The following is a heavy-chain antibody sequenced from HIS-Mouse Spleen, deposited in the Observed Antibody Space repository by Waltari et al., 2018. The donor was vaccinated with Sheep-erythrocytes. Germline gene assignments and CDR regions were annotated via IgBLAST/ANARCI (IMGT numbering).Heavy chain of an antibody. Sequence: VTLRESGPALVKPPQTLTLTVTFSGFLPRTSGRCVSWIRQPPGKALEWLARIDWDVDNYYSTSLKTRLTISKDTSKNQVVLTMANMDPVDTATYYCARILGSYGSLDYWGQGTLVTVSS. CDR3: ARILGSYGSLDY. D-gene: IGHD5-18*01. CDR2: IDWDVDN. CDR1: GFLPRTSGRC. J-gene: IGHJ4*02. V-gene: IGHV2-70*11.